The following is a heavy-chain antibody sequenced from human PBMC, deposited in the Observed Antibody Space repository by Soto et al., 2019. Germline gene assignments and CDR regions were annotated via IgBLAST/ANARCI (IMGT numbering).Heavy chain of an antibody. V-gene: IGHV3-23*01. CDR3: ATGPKDTAMAPGDY. Sequence: PGGSLRLSCAASGFTFSSYAMSWVRQAPGKGLEWVSAISGSGGSTYYADSVKGRFTISRDNSKNTLYQQMNSLRAEDTAVYYCATGPKDTAMAPGDYWGQGTLVSVSS. CDR2: ISGSGGST. CDR1: GFTFSSYA. J-gene: IGHJ4*02. D-gene: IGHD5-18*01.